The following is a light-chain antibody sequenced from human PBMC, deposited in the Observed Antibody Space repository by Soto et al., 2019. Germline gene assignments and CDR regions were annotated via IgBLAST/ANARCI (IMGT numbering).Light chain of an antibody. CDR2: DAS. Sequence: EIVLTQSPATLSLSPGERATLSCRASQSISSYLAWYQHKPAQAPRLLIYDASTRAAGIPARFSGSGSGTDFTLTIRSLEPEDFAVYFCQLRSNWPPTWTFGQGTKVEVK. V-gene: IGKV3-11*01. CDR3: QLRSNWPPTWT. J-gene: IGKJ1*01. CDR1: QSISSY.